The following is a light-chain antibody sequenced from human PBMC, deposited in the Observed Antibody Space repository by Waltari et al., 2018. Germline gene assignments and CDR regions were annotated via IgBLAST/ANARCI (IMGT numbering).Light chain of an antibody. V-gene: IGLV2-23*03. CDR1: GSELDIYNL. Sequence: QSALTQPASVSGSLGQSITISCTGSGSELDIYNLVPWYQQYPGKAPKLIIYEGDERPSGVSDRFSGSKSGNTASLTISGLQADDEAEYHCCSYAGGTTFLFGGGTKVTVL. J-gene: IGLJ2*01. CDR2: EGD. CDR3: CSYAGGTTFL.